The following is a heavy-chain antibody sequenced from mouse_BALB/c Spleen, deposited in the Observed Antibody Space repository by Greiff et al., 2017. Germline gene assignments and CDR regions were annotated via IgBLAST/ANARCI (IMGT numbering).Heavy chain of an antibody. J-gene: IGHJ2*01. D-gene: IGHD3-2*01. CDR1: GFNIKDTY. Sequence: EVQLQQSGAELVKPGASVKLSCTASGFNIKDTYMHWVKQRPEQGLEWIGRIDPANGNTKYDPKFQGKATITADTSSNTAYLQLSSLTSEDTAVYYWARRSPTARAFDHWGQGTTLTVSS. CDR3: ARRSPTARAFDH. CDR2: IDPANGNT. V-gene: IGHV14-3*02.